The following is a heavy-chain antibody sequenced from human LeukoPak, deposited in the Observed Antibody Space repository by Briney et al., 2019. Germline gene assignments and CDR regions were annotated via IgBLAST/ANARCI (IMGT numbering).Heavy chain of an antibody. D-gene: IGHD3-22*01. CDR3: ARGLTGYYDSSGYSDY. V-gene: IGHV1-69*04. Sequence: RASVKVSCKASGGTFSSYAISWVRQAPGQGLEWMGRIIPILGIANYAQKFQGRVTITADKSTSTAYMGLSSLRSEDTAVCYCARGLTGYYDSSGYSDYWGQGTLVTVSS. CDR2: IIPILGIA. CDR1: GGTFSSYA. J-gene: IGHJ4*02.